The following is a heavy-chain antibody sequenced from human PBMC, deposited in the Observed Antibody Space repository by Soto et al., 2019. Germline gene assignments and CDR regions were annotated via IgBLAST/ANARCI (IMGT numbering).Heavy chain of an antibody. Sequence: EVQLVESGGGLVQPGRSLRLSCTASGFTFGDYAMSWFRQAPGKGLEWVGFIRSKAYGGTTEYAASVKGRFTISRDDSKSIAYLQMNSLKTEDTAVYYCTRLGYSTQGGWYFDLWGRGTLVTVSS. CDR2: IRSKAYGGTT. D-gene: IGHD6-13*01. V-gene: IGHV3-49*03. J-gene: IGHJ2*01. CDR1: GFTFGDYA. CDR3: TRLGYSTQGGWYFDL.